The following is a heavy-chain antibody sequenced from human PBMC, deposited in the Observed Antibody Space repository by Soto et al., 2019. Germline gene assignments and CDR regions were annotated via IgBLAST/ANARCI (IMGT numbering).Heavy chain of an antibody. CDR3: ARGRYGDY. CDR2: ISAHNGNT. J-gene: IGHJ4*02. Sequence: QVHLVQSGAEVKKPGASVKVSCKGSGYTFTSYGITWVRQAPGQGLEWMGWISAHNGNTDYAQKLQGRVTVTRDTSTSTAYMELRSLRSDDSAVYYCARGRYGDYWGQGALVTVSS. CDR1: GYTFTSYG. D-gene: IGHD1-1*01. V-gene: IGHV1-18*01.